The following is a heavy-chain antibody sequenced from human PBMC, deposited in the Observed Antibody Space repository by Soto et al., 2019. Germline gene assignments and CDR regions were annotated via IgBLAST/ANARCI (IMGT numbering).Heavy chain of an antibody. CDR2: VSEDGSQK. CDR3: AKFVFFKQKTAYEIVSAFLLNRSSDL. J-gene: IGHJ2*01. D-gene: IGHD3-9*01. Sequence: PGKGLKWVTLVSEDGSQKSFADSMKGRFTVSRDNSKNTVLLQMNRLKPEDTAVYYCAKFVFFKQKTAYEIVSAFLLNRSSDL. V-gene: IGHV3-30*18.